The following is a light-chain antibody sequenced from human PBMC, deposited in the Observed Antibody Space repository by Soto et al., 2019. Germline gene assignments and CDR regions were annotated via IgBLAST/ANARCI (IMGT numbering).Light chain of an antibody. V-gene: IGLV2-23*02. CDR1: SSDVGSYNL. CDR3: CSYAGSYV. J-gene: IGLJ1*01. CDR2: EVS. Sequence: ALTQPASVSGSPGQSITISCTGTSSDVGSYNLVSWYQQHPGKAPKLMIYEVSKRPSGVSNRFSGSKSGNTASLTISGLQAEDEADYYCCSYAGSYVFGTGTKVTVL.